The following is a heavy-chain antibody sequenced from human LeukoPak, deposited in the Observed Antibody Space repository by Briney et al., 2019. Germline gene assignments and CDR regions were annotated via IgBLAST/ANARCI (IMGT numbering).Heavy chain of an antibody. D-gene: IGHD3-22*01. CDR3: ARAADSSGYYYNYLYFDY. CDR1: GYTFTGYY. V-gene: IGHV1-2*02. CDR2: INPNSGGT. Sequence: ASVKVSCKASGYTFTGYYMHWVRQAPGQGLEWMGWINPNSGGTNYAQKFQGRVTMTRDTSISTAYIELSRLRSDDTAVYYCARAADSSGYYYNYLYFDYWGQGTLVTVSS. J-gene: IGHJ4*02.